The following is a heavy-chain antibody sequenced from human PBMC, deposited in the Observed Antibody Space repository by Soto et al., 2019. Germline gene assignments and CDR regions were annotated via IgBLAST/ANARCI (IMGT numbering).Heavy chain of an antibody. CDR1: GYTFTSYG. D-gene: IGHD3-16*01. CDR3: ARVLAPYYDSCRDAFDI. J-gene: IGHJ3*02. CDR2: ISAYNGNT. Sequence: ASVKGSCKASGYTFTSYGISWLRQAPGQGLEWMGWISAYNGNTNYAQKLQGRVTMTTDTSTSTAYMELRSLRSDDTAVYYCARVLAPYYDSCRDAFDIWGQGTMVTVSS. V-gene: IGHV1-18*01.